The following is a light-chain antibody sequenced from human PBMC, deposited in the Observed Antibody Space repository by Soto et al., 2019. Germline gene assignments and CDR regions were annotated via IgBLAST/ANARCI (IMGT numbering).Light chain of an antibody. J-gene: IGLJ1*01. Sequence: QSVLTQPPSVSGAPGQSVTISCIGSGSNIGAGYDVHWYQQLPGVAPKLLIFDTANRPSGVPGRFSGSKSGASASLAITGLLPEDEADYHCTSYTRDTALVFGTGTKVTVL. V-gene: IGLV1-40*01. CDR3: TSYTRDTALV. CDR1: GSNIGAGYD. CDR2: DTA.